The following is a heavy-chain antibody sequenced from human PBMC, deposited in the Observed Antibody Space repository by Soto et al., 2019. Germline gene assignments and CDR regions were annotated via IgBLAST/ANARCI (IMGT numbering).Heavy chain of an antibody. CDR2: IYYSGST. J-gene: IGHJ5*02. Sequence: PSETLSLTCTVSGGSISSGGCYWSWIRQHPGKGLEWIGYIYYSGSTYYNPSLKSRVTISVDTSKNQFSLKLSSVTAADTAVYYCAREVGITGTTRRINWFDPWGQGTLVTVSS. D-gene: IGHD1-7*01. CDR3: AREVGITGTTRRINWFDP. CDR1: GGSISSGGCY. V-gene: IGHV4-31*03.